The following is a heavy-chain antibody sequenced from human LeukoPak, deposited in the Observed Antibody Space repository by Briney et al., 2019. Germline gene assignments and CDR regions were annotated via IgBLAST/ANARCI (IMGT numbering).Heavy chain of an antibody. D-gene: IGHD3-22*01. CDR2: IYSGGST. Sequence: PGGSLRLSCAASGFTVSSNYMSWVRQAPGKGLEWVSVIYSGGSTYYADSVKGRFPISRDNSKNTLYLQMNSLRAEDTAVYYCARAAGPDYYDPLFFDYWGQGTLVTVSS. CDR3: ARAAGPDYYDPLFFDY. J-gene: IGHJ4*02. CDR1: GFTVSSNY. V-gene: IGHV3-53*01.